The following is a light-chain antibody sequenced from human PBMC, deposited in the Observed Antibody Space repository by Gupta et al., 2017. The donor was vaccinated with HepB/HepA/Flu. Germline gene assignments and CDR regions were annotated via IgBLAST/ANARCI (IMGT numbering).Light chain of an antibody. V-gene: IGLV3-1*01. Sequence: SYDLTQPPSVSVSPGQTASITCSGDKVGDKYACWYQQQPGQSPVLVIYQDNKRPSGIPGRFSGSNSGNTATLTISVPPEMEAADYYCQAWDSSTPWVFGGGTKLTVL. CDR2: QDN. CDR3: QAWDSSTPWV. J-gene: IGLJ3*02. CDR1: KVGDKY.